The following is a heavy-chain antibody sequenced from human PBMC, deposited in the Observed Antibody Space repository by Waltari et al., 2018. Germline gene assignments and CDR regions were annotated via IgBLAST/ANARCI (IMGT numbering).Heavy chain of an antibody. D-gene: IGHD3-3*01. CDR2: IYYSGST. V-gene: IGHV4-39*07. CDR1: GGSISSSSYY. J-gene: IGHJ6*03. Sequence: QLQLQESGPGLVKPSETLSLTCTVSGGSISSSSYYWGWIRQPPGKGLEWIGSIYYSGSTYYNPSLKSRVTISVDTSKNQFSLKLSSVTAADTAVYYCATDIPSLWSGYYTDHYYYYYRDVWGKGTTVTISS. CDR3: ATDIPSLWSGYYTDHYYYYYRDV.